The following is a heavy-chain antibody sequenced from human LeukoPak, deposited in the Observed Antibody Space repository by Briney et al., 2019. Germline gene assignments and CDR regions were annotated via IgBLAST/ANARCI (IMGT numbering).Heavy chain of an antibody. J-gene: IGHJ4*02. CDR1: GFTFSSYA. D-gene: IGHD4-23*01. V-gene: IGHV3-74*01. CDR3: ARGRPHGNDY. CDR2: IASDGCST. Sequence: PGGSLRLSCAASGFTFSSYAMSWVRQAPGKGLVWVSRIASDGCSTTYADSVKGRFSISRDHAKNTLYLQMKSLRVEDTAVYYCARGRPHGNDYWGQGTLVTVSS.